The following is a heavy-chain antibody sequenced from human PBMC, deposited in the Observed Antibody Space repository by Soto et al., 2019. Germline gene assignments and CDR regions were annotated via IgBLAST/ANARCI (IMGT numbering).Heavy chain of an antibody. CDR2: IRSKAYGGTT. Sequence: GGSLRLSCTASGVTFGDYAMSWFRQAPGKGLEWVGFIRSKAYGGTTEYAASVKGRFTISRDDSKSIAYLQMNSLKTEDTAVYYCTRGTVVIDYYYGMDVWGQGTTVTVSS. V-gene: IGHV3-49*03. D-gene: IGHD3-22*01. CDR3: TRGTVVIDYYYGMDV. J-gene: IGHJ6*02. CDR1: GVTFGDYA.